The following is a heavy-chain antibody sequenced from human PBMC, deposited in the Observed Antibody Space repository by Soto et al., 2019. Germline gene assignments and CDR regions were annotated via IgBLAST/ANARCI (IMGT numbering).Heavy chain of an antibody. Sequence: QVQLVQSGAEVKKPGSSVKVSCKASGGTFSSYAISWVRQAPGQGLEWMGGIIPIFGTANYAQKFQGRVTSTADEFPSTAYMELSSLSFEDTAVYYCATGRDIVVVVAAVGFDYWGQGTLVTVSS. CDR1: GGTFSSYA. V-gene: IGHV1-69*01. D-gene: IGHD2-15*01. J-gene: IGHJ4*02. CDR3: ATGRDIVVVVAAVGFDY. CDR2: IIPIFGTA.